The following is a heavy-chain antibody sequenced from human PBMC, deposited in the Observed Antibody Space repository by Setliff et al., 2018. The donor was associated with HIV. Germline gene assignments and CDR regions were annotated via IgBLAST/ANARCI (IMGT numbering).Heavy chain of an antibody. CDR1: GYIFSSYT. CDR3: AKEGDRYGLDLDY. J-gene: IGHJ4*03. CDR2: INTANYKT. Sequence: GASVKVSCKASGYIFSSYTMHWVRQAPGQRLEWMGWINTANYKTKYSQKFQGRVTITRDTSASTAYMELSSLRSEDTAVYYCAKEGDRYGLDLDYWGQGTTVTVSS. D-gene: IGHD5-18*01. V-gene: IGHV1-3*04.